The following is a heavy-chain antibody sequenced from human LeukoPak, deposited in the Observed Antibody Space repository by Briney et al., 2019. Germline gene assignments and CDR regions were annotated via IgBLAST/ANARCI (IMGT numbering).Heavy chain of an antibody. V-gene: IGHV1-8*01. J-gene: IGHJ4*02. D-gene: IGHD2-15*01. Sequence: GASVKVSCKASGYTFTSYDMNWVRQATGQGLEWMGWMNTNSGNTGYAQKFQGRVTMTMNTSISTAYMELSSLRSEDTAVYYCARGSRYCSGGSCYSTGFDYWGQGTLVTVSS. CDR1: GYTFTSYD. CDR2: MNTNSGNT. CDR3: ARGSRYCSGGSCYSTGFDY.